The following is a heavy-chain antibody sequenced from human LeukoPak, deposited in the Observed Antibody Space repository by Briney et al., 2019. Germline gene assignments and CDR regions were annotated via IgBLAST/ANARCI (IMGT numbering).Heavy chain of an antibody. D-gene: IGHD4-17*01. CDR1: GGSISSGGYY. J-gene: IGHJ6*02. Sequence: PSETLSLTCTVSGGSISSGGYYWSWIRQHPGKGLEWIGYIYYSGSTYYNPSLKSRVTISVDTSKNQFSLKLSSVTAADTAVYYCARGPPVTDYYYYYGMDVWGQGTTVTVSS. CDR2: IYYSGST. CDR3: ARGPPVTDYYYYYGMDV. V-gene: IGHV4-31*03.